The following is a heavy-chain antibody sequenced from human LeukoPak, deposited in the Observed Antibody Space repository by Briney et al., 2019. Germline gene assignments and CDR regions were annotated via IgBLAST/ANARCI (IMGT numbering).Heavy chain of an antibody. Sequence: PSETLSLTCTVSGGSISSYYWSWIRQPPGKGLEWIGYIYYSGSTNYNPSLKSRVTISVDTSKNQFSLKLSSVTAADTAVYYCARVDITRQQAYWGQGTLVTVSS. D-gene: IGHD3-10*01. J-gene: IGHJ4*02. CDR3: ARVDITRQQAY. CDR2: IYYSGST. V-gene: IGHV4-59*01. CDR1: GGSISSYY.